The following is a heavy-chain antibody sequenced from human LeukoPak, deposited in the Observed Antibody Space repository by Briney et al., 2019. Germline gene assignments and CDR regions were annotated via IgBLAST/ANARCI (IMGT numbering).Heavy chain of an antibody. D-gene: IGHD3-22*01. Sequence: GGSLRLSCAASGFTFSSYGMSWVRQAPGKGLEWVSAISGSGGSTYYADSVKGRFTISRDNSKNTLYLQMNSLRAEDTAVYYCARGPDTSGYYPFDYWGQGTLVTVSS. J-gene: IGHJ4*02. CDR3: ARGPDTSGYYPFDY. CDR2: ISGSGGST. V-gene: IGHV3-23*01. CDR1: GFTFSSYG.